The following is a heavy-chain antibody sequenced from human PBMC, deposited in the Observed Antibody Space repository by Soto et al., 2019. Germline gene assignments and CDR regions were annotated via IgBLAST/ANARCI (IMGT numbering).Heavy chain of an antibody. CDR3: AKKILGYGANSDALNV. Sequence: GGSLRLSCSPSGFTFRNYGLVWVRQAPGKGLEWVALISYDGDNKYYSDSARGRFTVSRDNFKNTLFLQMDSLRPEDTAVYYCAKKILGYGANSDALNVWGQGTAVTVSS. CDR1: GFTFRNYG. D-gene: IGHD4-17*01. J-gene: IGHJ6*02. CDR2: ISYDGDNK. V-gene: IGHV3-30*18.